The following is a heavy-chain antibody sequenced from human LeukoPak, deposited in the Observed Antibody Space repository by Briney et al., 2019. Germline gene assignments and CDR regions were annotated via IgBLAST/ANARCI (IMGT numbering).Heavy chain of an antibody. CDR1: GGSFSGYY. V-gene: IGHV4-34*01. CDR2: INHSGST. Sequence: SETLSLTCAVYGGSFSGYYWSWIRQPPGKGLEWIGEINHSGSTNYNPSLKSRVTISVDTSKNQFSLKLSSVTAADTAVYYCAREPGLYCSSTRRYAGNGQNDAFDIWGQGTMVTVSS. CDR3: AREPGLYCSSTRRYAGNGQNDAFDI. D-gene: IGHD2-2*01. J-gene: IGHJ3*02.